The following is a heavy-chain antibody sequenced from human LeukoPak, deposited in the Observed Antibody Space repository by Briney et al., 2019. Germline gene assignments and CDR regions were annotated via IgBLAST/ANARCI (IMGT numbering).Heavy chain of an antibody. CDR2: IYYSGNT. Sequence: PSETPSLTCAVYGGSFSGYYWSWIRQSPGKGLEWIGSIYYSGNTYYNPSLKSRVTISVDTSKNQFSRKLSSVTAADTAVYYCARGDYYYDSTDLGAFDIWGQGTMVTVSS. CDR1: GGSFSGYY. V-gene: IGHV4-34*01. D-gene: IGHD3-22*01. CDR3: ARGDYYYDSTDLGAFDI. J-gene: IGHJ3*02.